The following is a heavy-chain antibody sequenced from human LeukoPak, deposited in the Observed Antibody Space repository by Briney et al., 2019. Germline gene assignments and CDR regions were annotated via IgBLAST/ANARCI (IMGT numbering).Heavy chain of an antibody. CDR2: IYYSGST. J-gene: IGHJ4*02. CDR1: GGSISSSSYY. Sequence: KPSETLSLTCTVSGGSISSSSYYWGWIRQPPGKGLEWIGSIYYSGSTYYNPSLKSRVTISVDTSKNQFSLNLSSVTAADTAVYYCARNRDHFDYWGQGTLVTVSS. V-gene: IGHV4-39*07. D-gene: IGHD1-14*01. CDR3: ARNRDHFDY.